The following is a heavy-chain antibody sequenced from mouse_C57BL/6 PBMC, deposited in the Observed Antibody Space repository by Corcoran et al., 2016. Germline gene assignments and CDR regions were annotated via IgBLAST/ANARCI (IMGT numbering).Heavy chain of an antibody. V-gene: IGHV1-18*01. J-gene: IGHJ4*01. Sequence: EVQLQQSGPELVKPGASVKIPCKASGYTFTDYNMDWVKQSHGKSLEWIGDINPNNGGTIYNQKFKGKATLTVDKSSSTAYMELRSLTSEDTAVYYCARRSSDSPYYYAMDYWGQGTSVTVSS. CDR3: ARRSSDSPYYYAMDY. CDR1: GYTFTDYN. CDR2: INPNNGGT. D-gene: IGHD3-2*02.